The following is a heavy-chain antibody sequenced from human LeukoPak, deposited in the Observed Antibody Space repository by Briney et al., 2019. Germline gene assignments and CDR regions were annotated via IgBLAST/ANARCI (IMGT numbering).Heavy chain of an antibody. Sequence: GGSLRLSCAASGFTFSSYVMSWVRQAPGKGLEWVSAISGSGGSTYYADSVKGRFTISRDNSKNTLYLQMNSLRAEDTAVYYGAKDPPSWYSSSWYGSDPWGQGTLVTVSS. D-gene: IGHD6-13*01. J-gene: IGHJ5*02. V-gene: IGHV3-23*01. CDR1: GFTFSSYV. CDR3: AKDPPSWYSSSWYGSDP. CDR2: ISGSGGST.